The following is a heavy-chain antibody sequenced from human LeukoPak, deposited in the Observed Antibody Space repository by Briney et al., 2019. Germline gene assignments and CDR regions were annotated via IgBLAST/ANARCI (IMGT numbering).Heavy chain of an antibody. CDR1: GGSISSYY. V-gene: IGHV4-59*08. Sequence: SETLSLTCTVSGGSISSYYWSWIRQPPGKGLEWIGYIYYSGSTNYNPSLKRRVTISVDTSKNQFSLKLSSVTAADTAVYYCARHGDSGYSSGWYSAFDIWGQGTMVTVSS. J-gene: IGHJ3*02. D-gene: IGHD6-19*01. CDR3: ARHGDSGYSSGWYSAFDI. CDR2: IYYSGST.